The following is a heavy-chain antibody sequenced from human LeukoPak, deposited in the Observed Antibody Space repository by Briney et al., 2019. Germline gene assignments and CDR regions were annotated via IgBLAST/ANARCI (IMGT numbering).Heavy chain of an antibody. V-gene: IGHV4-30-4*01. CDR3: ASSYYYDSSGYSTPLDY. J-gene: IGHJ4*02. CDR1: GGSISSGDYY. CDR2: IYYSGST. Sequence: PSETLSLTCTVSGGSISSGDYYWSWIRQPPGKGLEWIGYIYYSGSTYYNPSLKSRVTISVDTSKNQFSLKLSSVTAADTAVYYCASSYYYDSSGYSTPLDYWGQGTLVTVSS. D-gene: IGHD3-22*01.